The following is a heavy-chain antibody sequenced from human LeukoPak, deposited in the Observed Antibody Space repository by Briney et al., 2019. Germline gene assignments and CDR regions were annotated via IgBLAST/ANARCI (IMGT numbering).Heavy chain of an antibody. CDR1: GFTFSSYS. V-gene: IGHV3-48*04. Sequence: GGSPRLSCAASGFTFSSYSMNWVRQAPGKGLEWVSYISSSGSTIYYADSVKGRFTISSDNAKNSLYLQMNSLRAEDTALYYCAKETYYGGFDYWGQGTLVTVSS. CDR3: AKETYYGGFDY. D-gene: IGHD4-23*01. CDR2: ISSSGSTI. J-gene: IGHJ4*02.